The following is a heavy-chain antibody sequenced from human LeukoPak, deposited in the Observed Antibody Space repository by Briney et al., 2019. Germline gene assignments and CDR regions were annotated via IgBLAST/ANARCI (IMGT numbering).Heavy chain of an antibody. J-gene: IGHJ4*02. D-gene: IGHD1-1*01. CDR3: VREGLERRTNFDY. CDR2: ISMNVQTT. V-gene: IGHV3-64D*06. Sequence: GGSLSLSCSTSGFTFTSHVMHWVRQAPGKGLQYVSGISMNVQTTYYAGSVKGRFTIPRDSSKNTVYLQMNSLTAEDTAVYYCVREGLERRTNFDYWGQGTLVSVSS. CDR1: GFTFTSHV.